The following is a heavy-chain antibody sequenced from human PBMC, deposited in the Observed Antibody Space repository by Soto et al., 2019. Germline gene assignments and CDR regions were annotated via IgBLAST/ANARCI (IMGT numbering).Heavy chain of an antibody. D-gene: IGHD2-21*02. CDR1: GASISGYY. V-gene: IGHV4-59*01. Sequence: PSETLSLTCTGSGASISGYYWSWIRQPPGKGLEWIGYMYNTGSTVYNPSFKSRVTISVDTSKNQFSLKLNSVTAADTAVYYCARDLWGYCGTDCYPLDVWGQGTTVTVS. CDR3: ARDLWGYCGTDCYPLDV. J-gene: IGHJ6*02. CDR2: MYNTGST.